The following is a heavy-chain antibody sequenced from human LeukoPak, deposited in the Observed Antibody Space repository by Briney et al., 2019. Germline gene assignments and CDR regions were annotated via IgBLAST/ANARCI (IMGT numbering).Heavy chain of an antibody. J-gene: IGHJ4*02. V-gene: IGHV3-20*04. CDR2: INWNGGST. D-gene: IGHD1-26*01. Sequence: GSLRLSCAASGFTFGDYGMSWVRQAPGKGLEWVSGINWNGGSTGYADSVKGRFTISRDNAKHSLYLQMNSLRAEDTALYYCARARSYRGSYYFDYWGQGTLVTVSS. CDR3: ARARSYRGSYYFDY. CDR1: GFTFGDYG.